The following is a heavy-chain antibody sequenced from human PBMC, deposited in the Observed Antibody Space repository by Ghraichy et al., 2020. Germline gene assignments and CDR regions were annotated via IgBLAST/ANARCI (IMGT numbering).Heavy chain of an antibody. CDR3: AKDIGVVPADYYGMAV. J-gene: IGHJ6*02. D-gene: IGHD2-2*01. CDR2: ITWDGATT. CDR1: GFTFDDYA. Sequence: GESLNISFAASGFTFDDYAMHWVRQAPGKGLEWVSLITWDGATTSYADSVKGRFTISRDNNKNSLTLQMNSLRTEDTALYYCAKDIGVVPADYYGMAVWGQVTQVIVS. V-gene: IGHV3-43*02.